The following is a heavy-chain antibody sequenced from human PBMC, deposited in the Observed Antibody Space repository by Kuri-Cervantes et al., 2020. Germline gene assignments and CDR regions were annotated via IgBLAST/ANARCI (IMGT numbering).Heavy chain of an antibody. CDR3: AKGEGYCSSTSCYEFGYYYYGMDV. D-gene: IGHD2-2*01. J-gene: IGHJ6*01. CDR2: ISYDGSNK. CDR1: GFTFSSYG. V-gene: IGHV3-30*18. Sequence: SCAASGFTFSSYGMHWVRQAPGKGLEWVAVISYDGSNKYYANSVKGRFTISRDNSKNTLYLQMNSLRAEDTAVYYCAKGEGYCSSTSCYEFGYYYYGMDVWGPGTTVTVSS.